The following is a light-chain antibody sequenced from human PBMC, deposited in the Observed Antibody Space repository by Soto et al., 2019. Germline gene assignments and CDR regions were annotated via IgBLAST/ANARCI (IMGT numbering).Light chain of an antibody. CDR2: GAS. Sequence: DIQMTQSPSSVSASVGDRVTITCRASQDISTWLAWYQQIPGKAPKVLIYGASSLQSGVPSRFSGSGSGTDFTLTISNLQPEDFGTYYCQQGNSLPLTFGGGTKVEIK. J-gene: IGKJ4*01. V-gene: IGKV1-12*01. CDR1: QDISTW. CDR3: QQGNSLPLT.